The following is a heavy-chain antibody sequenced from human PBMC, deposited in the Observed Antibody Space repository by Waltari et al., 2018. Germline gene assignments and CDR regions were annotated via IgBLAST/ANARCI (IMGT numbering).Heavy chain of an antibody. D-gene: IGHD2-15*01. CDR2: IIPIFGTA. CDR3: ATNHLGYCSGGSCTDY. CDR1: GGPFRSYA. Sequence: QVQLVQSGAEVKKPGSSVKVSCKASGGPFRSYAISWVRQAPGQGLEWMGGIIPIFGTANYAQKFQGRVTITADESTSTAYMELSSLRSEDTAVYYCATNHLGYCSGGSCTDYWGQGTLVTVSS. V-gene: IGHV1-69*01. J-gene: IGHJ4*02.